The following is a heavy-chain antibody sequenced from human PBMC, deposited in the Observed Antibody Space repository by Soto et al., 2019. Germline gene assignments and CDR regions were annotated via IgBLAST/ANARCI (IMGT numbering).Heavy chain of an antibody. Sequence: GGSLRLSCAASGFTFSNAWMNWVRQAPGKGLEWVARIKSKTDGGTTDYAAPVKGRFTISRDDSKNTPFLQMNSLKTEDTAVYYCTTSILTGYFRWSIFDYWGQGNLVTVSS. CDR2: IKSKTDGGTT. V-gene: IGHV3-15*07. J-gene: IGHJ4*02. CDR3: TTSILTGYFRWSIFDY. CDR1: GFTFSNAW. D-gene: IGHD3-9*01.